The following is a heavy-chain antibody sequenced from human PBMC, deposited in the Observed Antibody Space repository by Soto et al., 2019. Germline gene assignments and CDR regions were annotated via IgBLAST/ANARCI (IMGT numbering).Heavy chain of an antibody. D-gene: IGHD6-19*01. V-gene: IGHV3-33*01. CDR3: ASTVRTYSSGWQLDY. Sequence: PGGSLRLSCAAPGFTFSSYGMHWVRQAPGKGLEWVAVIWYDGSNKYYADSVKGRFTISRDNSKNTLYLQMNSLRAEDTAVYYCASTVRTYSSGWQLDYWGQGTLVTVSS. CDR2: IWYDGSNK. J-gene: IGHJ4*02. CDR1: GFTFSSYG.